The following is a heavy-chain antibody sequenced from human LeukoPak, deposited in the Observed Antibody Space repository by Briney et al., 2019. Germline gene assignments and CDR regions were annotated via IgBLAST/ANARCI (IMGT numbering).Heavy chain of an antibody. D-gene: IGHD6-13*01. Sequence: PGGSLRLSCAASGFTFSSYSMNWVRQAPGKGLEWVSYISSSSTIYYADSVKGRFTISRDNAKNSLYLQMNSLRAEDTAVYYCARDQEYSSSWYSAYYYYYGMDVWGQGTTVTVSS. CDR3: ARDQEYSSSWYSAYYYYYGMDV. CDR1: GFTFSSYS. V-gene: IGHV3-48*01. J-gene: IGHJ6*02. CDR2: ISSSSTI.